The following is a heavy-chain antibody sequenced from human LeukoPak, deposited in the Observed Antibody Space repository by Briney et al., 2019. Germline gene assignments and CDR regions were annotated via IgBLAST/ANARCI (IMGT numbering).Heavy chain of an antibody. CDR3: TREDWDFDS. Sequence: GGSLRLSCAASGFIFRNYGMHWVRQAPGKGLELVACIRYDGSKYADSVKGRFTISRDDSNNMAYLQMDSLKNEDTAVYYCTREDWDFDSWGQGTPVSVSS. CDR2: IRYDGS. D-gene: IGHD3/OR15-3a*01. CDR1: GFIFRNYG. J-gene: IGHJ4*02. V-gene: IGHV3-30*02.